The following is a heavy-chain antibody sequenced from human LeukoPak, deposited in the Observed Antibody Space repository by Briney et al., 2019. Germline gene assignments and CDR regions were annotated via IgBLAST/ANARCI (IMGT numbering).Heavy chain of an antibody. CDR1: GFTFSSYA. D-gene: IGHD3-22*01. V-gene: IGHV3-23*01. J-gene: IGHJ4*02. Sequence: PGGSLRLSCAASGFTFSSYAMSWVRQAPGKGLEWVSAISGSGGSTYYADSMKGRFTISRDNSKNTLYLQMNSLRAEDTAVYYCATHLKVVITDFDYWGQGTLVTVSS. CDR3: ATHLKVVITDFDY. CDR2: ISGSGGST.